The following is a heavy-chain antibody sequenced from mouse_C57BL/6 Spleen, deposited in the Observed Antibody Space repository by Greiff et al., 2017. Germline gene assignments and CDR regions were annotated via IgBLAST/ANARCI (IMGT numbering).Heavy chain of an antibody. J-gene: IGHJ2*01. CDR2: IHPNSGST. V-gene: IGHV1-64*01. CDR3: AREGSGVNKYYFDG. CDR1: GYTFTSYW. Sequence: QVQLQQSGAELVKPGASVKLSCKASGYTFTSYWMHWVKQRPGQGLEWIGMIHPNSGSTNYNEKFKSKATLTVYKSSSTAYMQLSSLTSEDSAVYYCAREGSGVNKYYFDGWGQGTTLTVSS. D-gene: IGHD1-1*01.